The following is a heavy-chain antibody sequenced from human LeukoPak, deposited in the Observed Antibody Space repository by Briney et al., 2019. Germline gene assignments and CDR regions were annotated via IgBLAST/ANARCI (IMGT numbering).Heavy chain of an antibody. CDR2: IWYDGSNK. D-gene: IGHD3-22*01. V-gene: IGHV3-33*01. CDR3: ARDREDDSSGYFDY. CDR1: GFTFSSYG. Sequence: GGSLRLSCAASGFTFSSYGMHWVRQAPGKGLEWVAVIWYDGSNKYYADSVKGRFTISRDNSKNALYLQMNSLRAEDTAVYYCARDREDDSSGYFDYWGQGTLVTVSS. J-gene: IGHJ4*02.